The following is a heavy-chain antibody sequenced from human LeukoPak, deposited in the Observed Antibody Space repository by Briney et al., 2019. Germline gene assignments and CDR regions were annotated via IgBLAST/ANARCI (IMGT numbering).Heavy chain of an antibody. CDR3: ARDENEDYSNYEYFQH. CDR1: GFTFYSYG. D-gene: IGHD4-11*01. Sequence: GGSLRLSCAASGFTFYSYGMNWVRQAPGKGLKWISYISAGSTVYYADSVKGRFTISRDNGKNSLYLQMNSLRAEDTAVYYCARDENEDYSNYEYFQHWGQGTLVSVSS. CDR2: ISAGSTV. J-gene: IGHJ1*01. V-gene: IGHV3-48*01.